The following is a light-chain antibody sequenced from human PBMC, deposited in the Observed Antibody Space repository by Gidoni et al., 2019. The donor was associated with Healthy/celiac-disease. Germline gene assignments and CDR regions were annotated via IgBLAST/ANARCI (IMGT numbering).Light chain of an antibody. V-gene: IGKV3-15*01. Sequence: ELVMTQSPATLSVSPGERATLSCRASQSVSSNLAWYQQQPGQAPRLLIYGASTRATGIPARFSGSGSGTEFTLTISSLQSEDFAVYYCQQYNNWPPMYTFGQGTKLEIK. CDR2: GAS. J-gene: IGKJ2*01. CDR3: QQYNNWPPMYT. CDR1: QSVSSN.